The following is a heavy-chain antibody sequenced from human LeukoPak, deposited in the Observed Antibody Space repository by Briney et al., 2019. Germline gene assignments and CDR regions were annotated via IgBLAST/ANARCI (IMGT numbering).Heavy chain of an antibody. CDR3: ARQGGVSWNDAVYNWFDP. V-gene: IGHV4-61*05. CDR1: GGSISSSSYD. Sequence: PSQTLSLTCIVSGGSISSSSYDWSWIRQPPGKGLEGIAYIYNTGSTNYNPSLKSRVTISIDTSRNQFCLKLSSVTAADTAVYYCARQGGVSWNDAVYNWFDPWGQGTLVTVSS. J-gene: IGHJ5*02. D-gene: IGHD1-1*01. CDR2: IYNTGST.